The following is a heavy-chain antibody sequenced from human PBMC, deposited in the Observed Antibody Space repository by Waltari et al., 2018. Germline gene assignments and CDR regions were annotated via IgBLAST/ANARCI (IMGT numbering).Heavy chain of an antibody. J-gene: IGHJ5*01. CDR3: AREGRGYSSSWFDY. V-gene: IGHV4-38-2*02. D-gene: IGHD6-13*01. Sequence: QVQLQESGPGLVKPSETLSLTCAVSGYSISSGYYWGWIRQPPGKGLEWIGSIYHSGSTYYNPPRKSRVTISVDTSKNQFSLKLSSVTAADTAVYYCAREGRGYSSSWFDYWGQGTLVTVSS. CDR1: GYSISSGYY. CDR2: IYHSGST.